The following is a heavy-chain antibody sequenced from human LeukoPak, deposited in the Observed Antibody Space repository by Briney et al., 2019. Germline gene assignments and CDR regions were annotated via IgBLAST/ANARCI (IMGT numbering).Heavy chain of an antibody. CDR1: GFTFSSYA. CDR3: AKDSGFSSGWYYDY. V-gene: IGHV3-23*01. J-gene: IGHJ4*02. D-gene: IGHD6-19*01. CDR2: ISGSGGST. Sequence: GGSLRLSCAASGFTFSSYAMSWVRQAPGKGLEWVSAISGSGGSTYYADSVKGRFTISRDNSKNTLYLQMNSLRAEDTAVYYCAKDSGFSSGWYYDYWGQGTLVTGSS.